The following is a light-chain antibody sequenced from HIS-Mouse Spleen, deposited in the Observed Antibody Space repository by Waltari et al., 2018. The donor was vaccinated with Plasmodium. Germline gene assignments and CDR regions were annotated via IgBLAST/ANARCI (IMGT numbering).Light chain of an antibody. CDR1: KLRDKY. Sequence: SYELTQPPSVSVSPGQTASLTCPGAKLRDKYACWYQQKPGQPPVLVIYQDSKLPSGIPERFSGSNSGNTATLTISGTQAMDEADYYCQAWDSSTVVFGGGTKLTVL. V-gene: IGLV3-1*01. CDR2: QDS. CDR3: QAWDSSTVV. J-gene: IGLJ2*01.